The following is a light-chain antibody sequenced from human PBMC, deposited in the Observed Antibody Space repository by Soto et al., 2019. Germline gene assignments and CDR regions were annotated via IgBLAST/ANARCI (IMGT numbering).Light chain of an antibody. V-gene: IGKV3-15*01. CDR2: GAS. Sequence: EIVMTQSPATLSVSPGERAALSCRASQSVSSNFAWYQQKPGQAPRLLIYGASTRATGIPARFSGSGSGTDFTLTISSLQSEDSAVYHCQQYNNWPYTFGQGTKLEIK. CDR3: QQYNNWPYT. J-gene: IGKJ2*01. CDR1: QSVSSN.